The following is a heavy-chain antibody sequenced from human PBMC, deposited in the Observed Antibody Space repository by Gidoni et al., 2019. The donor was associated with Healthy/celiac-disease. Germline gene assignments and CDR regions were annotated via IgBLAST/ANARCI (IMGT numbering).Heavy chain of an antibody. CDR2: IYYSGTP. CDR1: GCSISVSSYF. V-gene: IGHV4-39*01. D-gene: IGHD6-13*01. Sequence: QLPLQESGPGLVKSSETLSLTCTVSGCSISVSSYFWGWIRQPPGKGLEWIGSIYYSGTPYYNASLKSRVTISVDTTKNQLSLKLSSVTAADTAVYYCARRFWGLAAAGYFDYWGQGTLVTVSS. J-gene: IGHJ4*02. CDR3: ARRFWGLAAAGYFDY.